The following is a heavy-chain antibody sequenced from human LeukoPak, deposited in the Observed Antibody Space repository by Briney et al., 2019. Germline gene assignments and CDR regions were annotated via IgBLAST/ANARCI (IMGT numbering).Heavy chain of an antibody. CDR1: GFTFSSYG. CDR3: AKGRPHGNDY. D-gene: IGHD4-23*01. V-gene: IGHV3-30*18. Sequence: GGSLRLSCAASGFTFSSYGMHWVRQAPGKGLEWVAVISYDGSNKYYADSVKGRFTISRDNSKNTLYLQMNSLRAEDTAVYYCAKGRPHGNDYWGQGTLVTVSS. J-gene: IGHJ4*02. CDR2: ISYDGSNK.